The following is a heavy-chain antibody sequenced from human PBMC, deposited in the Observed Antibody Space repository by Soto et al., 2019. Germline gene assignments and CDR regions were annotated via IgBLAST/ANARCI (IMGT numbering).Heavy chain of an antibody. CDR2: IYYSGST. J-gene: IGHJ6*03. V-gene: IGHV4-39*01. Sequence: SETLSLTCTVSGGSISSSSYYWGWIRQPPGKGLEWIGSIYYSGSTYYNPSLKSRVTISVDTPKNQFSLKLSSVTAADTAVYYCARGSELLRYFDWYSSYYYMDVWGKGTTVTVSS. CDR3: ARGSELLRYFDWYSSYYYMDV. D-gene: IGHD3-9*01. CDR1: GGSISSSSYY.